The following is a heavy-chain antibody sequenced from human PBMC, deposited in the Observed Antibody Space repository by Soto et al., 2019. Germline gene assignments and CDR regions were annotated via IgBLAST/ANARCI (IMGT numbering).Heavy chain of an antibody. J-gene: IGHJ4*02. Sequence: PGGSLRLSCAASGFTFSSYAMSWVRQAPGKGLEWVSAISGSGGSTYYADSVKGRFTISRDNSKNTLYLQMNSLRAEDTAVYYCARDPVYDYVWGSHSYVFDYWGQGTLVTVSS. V-gene: IGHV3-23*01. D-gene: IGHD3-16*01. CDR1: GFTFSSYA. CDR3: ARDPVYDYVWGSHSYVFDY. CDR2: ISGSGGST.